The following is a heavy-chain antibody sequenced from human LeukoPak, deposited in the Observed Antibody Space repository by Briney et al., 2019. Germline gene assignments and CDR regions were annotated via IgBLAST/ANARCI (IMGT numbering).Heavy chain of an antibody. J-gene: IGHJ3*01. CDR2: LYSSGHT. CDR3: ARERGILRGDAFDL. D-gene: IGHD1-26*01. CDR1: GVSFTTYY. Sequence: PSETLSLTCTVSGVSFTTYYWTWIRQPAGKGPEWIGRLYSSGHTNYNPSLESRVTMSIDTSKHQFSLKLTSVSAADTAVYFCARERGILRGDAFDLWGQGTMVTVST. V-gene: IGHV4-4*07.